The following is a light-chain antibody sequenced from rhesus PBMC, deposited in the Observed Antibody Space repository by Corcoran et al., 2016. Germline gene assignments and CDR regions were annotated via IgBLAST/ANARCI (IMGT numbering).Light chain of an antibody. Sequence: EIVMTQTPLSLPVTPGEPASISCRSSQSLLHSSGRTYLAWYLQRPGQSPRLLIYEVSNRASGVPARFSGSGAGTDFNLKISRVEAEDVGVYYGMQGRQPPYSFGQGTKLEI. CDR1: QSLLHSSGRTY. CDR3: MQGRQPPYS. V-gene: IGKV2-90*01. J-gene: IGKJ2*01. CDR2: EVS.